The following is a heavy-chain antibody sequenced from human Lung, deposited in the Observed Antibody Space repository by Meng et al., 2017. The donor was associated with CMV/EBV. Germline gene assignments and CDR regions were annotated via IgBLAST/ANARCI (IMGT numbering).Heavy chain of an antibody. V-gene: IGHV3-7*02. D-gene: IGHD2-8*01. J-gene: IGHJ4*02. CDR3: RDGHYSGR. CDR1: GLRFSRFW. Sequence: QRVGSGGGFVQPGGSLRLSCKVSGLRFSRFWMSWVRQAPGKGLEWVANIKEDGSEKYYVDSVKGRFTISRDNAKNSLYLQMNSLRVEDTAVYYCRDGHYSGRWGQGTLVTVSS. CDR2: IKEDGSEK.